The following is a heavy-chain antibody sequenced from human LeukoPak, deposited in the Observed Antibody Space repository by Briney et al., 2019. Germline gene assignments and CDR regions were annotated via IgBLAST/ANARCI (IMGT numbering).Heavy chain of an antibody. CDR3: ARDRARYYYGSGTYYNWRPSYFDY. D-gene: IGHD3-10*01. Sequence: GGSLRLSCAASGFTFSSYNMNWVRQAPGKGLEWVSYISTSSNTIYYADSVKGRFTISRDNAKNSLYLQMNSLRAEDTAVYYCARDRARYYYGSGTYYNWRPSYFDYWGQGTLVTVSS. CDR1: GFTFSSYN. J-gene: IGHJ4*02. V-gene: IGHV3-48*01. CDR2: ISTSSNTI.